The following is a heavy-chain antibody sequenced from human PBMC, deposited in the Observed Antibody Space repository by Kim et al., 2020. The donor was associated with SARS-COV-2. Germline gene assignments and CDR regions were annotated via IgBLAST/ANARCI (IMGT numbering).Heavy chain of an antibody. Sequence: GGSLRLSCAASGFTFSSYSMNWVRQAPGKGLEWVSYISSSSSTIYYADSVKGRFTISRDNAKNSLYLQMNSLRAEDTAVYYCARDQPPRLYSSGWYSEGVWDAFDIWGQGTMVTVSS. D-gene: IGHD6-19*01. CDR1: GFTFSSYS. CDR2: ISSSSSTI. CDR3: ARDQPPRLYSSGWYSEGVWDAFDI. J-gene: IGHJ3*02. V-gene: IGHV3-48*04.